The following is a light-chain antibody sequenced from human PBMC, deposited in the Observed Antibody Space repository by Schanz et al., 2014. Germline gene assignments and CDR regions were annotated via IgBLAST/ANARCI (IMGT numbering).Light chain of an antibody. CDR3: QQYGRSLRT. V-gene: IGKV3-20*01. J-gene: IGKJ2*01. CDR1: QSVPSNY. CDR2: GAS. Sequence: EIVLTQSPGTLSLSPGERTTLSCRASQSVPSNYLAWYQQKPGQAPRLLIYGASNRATGIPDRFSGSGSGKDFTLTISRLELEDFEGNYGQQYGRSLRTFGQGPSWRSN.